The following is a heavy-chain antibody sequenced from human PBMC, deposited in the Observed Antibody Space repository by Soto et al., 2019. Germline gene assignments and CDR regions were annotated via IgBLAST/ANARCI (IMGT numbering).Heavy chain of an antibody. V-gene: IGHV3-20*01. CDR3: ARARIAAAGFDAFDI. D-gene: IGHD6-13*01. Sequence: PGGSLRLSCAASGFTFDDYGMSWVRQAPGKGLEWVSGINWNGGSTGYADSVKGRFTISRDNAKNSLYLQMNSLRAEDTALYHCARARIAAAGFDAFDIWGQGTMVTVSS. CDR2: INWNGGST. J-gene: IGHJ3*02. CDR1: GFTFDDYG.